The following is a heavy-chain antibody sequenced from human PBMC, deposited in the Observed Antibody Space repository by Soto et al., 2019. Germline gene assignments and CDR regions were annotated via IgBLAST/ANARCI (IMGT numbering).Heavy chain of an antibody. D-gene: IGHD6-19*01. CDR2: INPNSGGT. J-gene: IGHJ6*02. Sequence: GASVKVSCKASGYTFTGYYMHWVRQAPGQGLEWMGWINPNSGGTNYAQKFQGRVTITADKSTSTAYMELSSLRSEDTAVYYCARQHRLGYYYYGMDVWGQGTTVTVSS. CDR3: ARQHRLGYYYYGMDV. V-gene: IGHV1-2*02. CDR1: GYTFTGYY.